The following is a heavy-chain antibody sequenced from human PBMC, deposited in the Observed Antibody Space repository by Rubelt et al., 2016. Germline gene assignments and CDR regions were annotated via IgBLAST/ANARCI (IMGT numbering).Heavy chain of an antibody. J-gene: IGHJ4*02. Sequence: QVQLQESGPGLVKPSETLSLTCAVYGGSFSGYYWSWIRQPPGKGLEWIGEINHSGSTNYDPSLKSRVTISIDTSKNQLSLGLGSVAAADTAWYCGARGGTGTTCPLDYWGQGTLVTVSS. CDR2: INHSGST. D-gene: IGHD1-7*01. V-gene: IGHV4-34*01. CDR3: ARGGTGTTCPLDY. CDR1: GGSFSGYY.